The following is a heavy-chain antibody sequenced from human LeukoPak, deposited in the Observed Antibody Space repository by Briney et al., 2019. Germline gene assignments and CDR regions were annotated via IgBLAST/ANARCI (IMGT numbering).Heavy chain of an antibody. CDR1: GYSISSGYY. Sequence: PSETLSLTCAVSGYSISSGYYWGWIRQPPGKGLEWIGRIYHRGSTYYNPSLKSRVTISVDTSKNQFSLKLSSVTAADTAVYYCARQDGGSYVSWLDPWGQGTLVTVSS. V-gene: IGHV4-38-2*01. D-gene: IGHD1-26*01. CDR3: ARQDGGSYVSWLDP. CDR2: IYHRGST. J-gene: IGHJ5*02.